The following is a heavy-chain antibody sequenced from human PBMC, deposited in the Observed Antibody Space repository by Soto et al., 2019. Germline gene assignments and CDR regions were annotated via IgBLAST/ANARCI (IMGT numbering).Heavy chain of an antibody. D-gene: IGHD6-19*01. Sequence: LRLSCAASGFTFSSYGMHWVRQAPGKGLEWVAVIWYDGSNKYYADSVKGRFTISRDNSKNTLYLQMNSLRAEDTAVYYCAREGSGWAYYFDYWGQGTLVTVSS. V-gene: IGHV3-33*01. CDR1: GFTFSSYG. J-gene: IGHJ4*02. CDR3: AREGSGWAYYFDY. CDR2: IWYDGSNK.